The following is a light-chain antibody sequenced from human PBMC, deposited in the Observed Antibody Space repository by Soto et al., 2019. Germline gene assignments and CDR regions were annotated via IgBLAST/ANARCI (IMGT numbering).Light chain of an antibody. Sequence: EIVMTQSPATLSVSPGERATLSCRASQSVSSNLAWYQQKPGQAPRLLIYGVSTRATGIPARFSGSGSGTEFTLTISSLQSEDCALYYCQQYYNWPPMYTFGQGTKLEI. V-gene: IGKV3-15*01. CDR3: QQYYNWPPMYT. J-gene: IGKJ2*01. CDR2: GVS. CDR1: QSVSSN.